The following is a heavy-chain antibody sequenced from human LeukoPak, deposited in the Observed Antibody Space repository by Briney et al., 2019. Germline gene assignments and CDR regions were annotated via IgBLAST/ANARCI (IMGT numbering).Heavy chain of an antibody. D-gene: IGHD3-10*01. Sequence: GGSLRLSCAASGFTFSYYSMNWVRQAPGKGLEWVSYISSSGSTIYHADSVKGRFTISRDNAKNSLYLQMNSLRAEDTAVYYCARDKVVRGVGNWFDPWGQGTLVTVSS. V-gene: IGHV3-48*04. CDR1: GFTFSYYS. CDR3: ARDKVVRGVGNWFDP. J-gene: IGHJ5*02. CDR2: ISSSGSTI.